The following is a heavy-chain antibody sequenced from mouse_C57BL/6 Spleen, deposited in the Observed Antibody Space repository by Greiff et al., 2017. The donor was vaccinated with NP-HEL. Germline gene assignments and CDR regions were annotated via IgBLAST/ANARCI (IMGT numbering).Heavy chain of an antibody. Sequence: EVQLQQSGPELVKPGASVKISCKASGYTFTDYYMNWVKQSHGKSLEWIGDINPNNGGTSYNQKFKGKATLTVDKSSSTAYMELRSLTSEDSAVYCCARRDYYLLYFDVWGTGTTVTVSS. CDR1: GYTFTDYY. J-gene: IGHJ1*03. D-gene: IGHD1-1*01. CDR3: ARRDYYLLYFDV. CDR2: INPNNGGT. V-gene: IGHV1-26*01.